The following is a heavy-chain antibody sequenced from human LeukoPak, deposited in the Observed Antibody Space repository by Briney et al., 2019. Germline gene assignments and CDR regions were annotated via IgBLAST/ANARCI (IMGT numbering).Heavy chain of an antibody. Sequence: GGSLRLSCLASGFTFSDYAMSWVRQAPGKGLEWVSAISGVGGTTYYADSVKGRFTISRDNSKNTLYLQMNSLRAEDTAVYYCAREPGPPISSSWVVWGQGTLVTVSS. J-gene: IGHJ4*02. V-gene: IGHV3-23*01. CDR3: AREPGPPISSSWVV. D-gene: IGHD6-13*01. CDR1: GFTFSDYA. CDR2: ISGVGGTT.